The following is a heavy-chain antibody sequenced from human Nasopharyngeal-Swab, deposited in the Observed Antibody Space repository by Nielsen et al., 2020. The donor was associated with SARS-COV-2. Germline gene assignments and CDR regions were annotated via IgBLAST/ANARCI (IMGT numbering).Heavy chain of an antibody. CDR3: AKEGRFGEFYFDY. CDR1: GFTFSSYG. V-gene: IGHV3-30*18. D-gene: IGHD3-10*01. Sequence: GESLTISCAASGFTFSSYGMHWVRQAPGKGLEWVAVISYDGSNKYYADSVKGRFTISRDNSKNTLYLQMNSLRAEDTAVYYCAKEGRFGEFYFDYWGQGTLVTVSS. J-gene: IGHJ4*02. CDR2: ISYDGSNK.